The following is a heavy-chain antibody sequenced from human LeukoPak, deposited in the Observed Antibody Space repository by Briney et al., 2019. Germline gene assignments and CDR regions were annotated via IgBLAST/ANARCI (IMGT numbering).Heavy chain of an antibody. CDR3: ARRYDGNSYYYYYMDV. J-gene: IGHJ6*03. V-gene: IGHV4-4*07. Sequence: SEALSLTCTVSGGSISSYYWSWIRQPAGKGLEWIGRIYTSGSTNYNPSLKSRVTMSVDTSKNQFSLKLNSVTAADTAVYYCARRYDGNSYYYYYMDVWGKGTTVTVSS. D-gene: IGHD1/OR15-1a*01. CDR1: GGSISSYY. CDR2: IYTSGST.